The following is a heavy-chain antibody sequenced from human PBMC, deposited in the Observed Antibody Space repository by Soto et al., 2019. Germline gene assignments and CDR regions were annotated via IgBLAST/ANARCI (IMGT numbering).Heavy chain of an antibody. V-gene: IGHV3-48*03. Sequence: EVQLLESGGGLVRPGGSLRLSCAASGFTFSNYAMNWVRQAPGKGLEWVSYITTSGSTIYYADSVKGRFTISRDNAKNSLYLQMNSLRAEDTAVYYCARGNSPVNVYWGQGTLVTVSS. J-gene: IGHJ4*02. CDR2: ITTSGSTI. CDR1: GFTFSNYA. D-gene: IGHD3-16*02. CDR3: ARGNSPVNVY.